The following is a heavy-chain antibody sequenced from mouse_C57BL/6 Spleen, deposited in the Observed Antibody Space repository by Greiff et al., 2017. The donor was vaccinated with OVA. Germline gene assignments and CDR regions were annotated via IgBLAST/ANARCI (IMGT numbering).Heavy chain of an antibody. CDR1: GLSFNTYA. D-gene: IGHD2-12*01. Sequence: EVMLVESGGGLVQPKGSLKLSCAASGLSFNTYAMNWIRQAPGKGLEWVARIRSKSNNYATYYDDSVKDRFTISRDDSESMLYLQMNNLKTEDTAMYYCVRLLLAMDYWGQGTSVTVSS. V-gene: IGHV10-1*01. J-gene: IGHJ4*01. CDR2: IRSKSNNYAT. CDR3: VRLLLAMDY.